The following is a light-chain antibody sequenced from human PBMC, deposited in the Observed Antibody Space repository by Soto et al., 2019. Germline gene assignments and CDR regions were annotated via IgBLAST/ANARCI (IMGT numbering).Light chain of an antibody. J-gene: IGKJ1*01. Sequence: DIQMTQSPSSLSASVRDRVTITCRASQSISSYLNWYQQKPGKAPKLLIYAASSLQSGVPSRFSGSGSGTDFTLTISSLQPDDFATYYCQHYNSYSEAFGQGTKVDIK. CDR1: QSISSY. V-gene: IGKV1-39*01. CDR2: AAS. CDR3: QHYNSYSEA.